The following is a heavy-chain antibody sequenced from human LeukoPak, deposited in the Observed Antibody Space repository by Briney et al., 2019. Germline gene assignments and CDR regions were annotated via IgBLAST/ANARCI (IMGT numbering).Heavy chain of an antibody. Sequence: PGGSLRLSCAATGFTFSDYYMSWLRQAPGKGLEWISYISSSGSADYYADSVQGRFTVSRDNAKSSLYLQMNSLRAEDTAVYYCARTRKYYDLWSGMNWGQGTLVTVSS. CDR1: GFTFSDYY. CDR2: ISSSGSAD. D-gene: IGHD3-3*01. V-gene: IGHV3-11*04. CDR3: ARTRKYYDLWSGMN. J-gene: IGHJ4*02.